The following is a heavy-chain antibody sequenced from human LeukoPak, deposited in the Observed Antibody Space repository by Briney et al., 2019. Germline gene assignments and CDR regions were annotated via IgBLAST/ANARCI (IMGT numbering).Heavy chain of an antibody. CDR2: IKQDGSEK. CDR1: GFTFSSYE. D-gene: IGHD3-10*01. CDR3: ARGHYGSGSYYYYMDV. J-gene: IGHJ6*03. Sequence: GGSLRLSCAASGFTFSSYEMNWVRRAPGKGLEWVANIKQDGSEKYYVDSVKGRFTISRDNAKNSLYLQMNSLRAEDTAVYYCARGHYGSGSYYYYMDVWGKGTTVTISS. V-gene: IGHV3-7*01.